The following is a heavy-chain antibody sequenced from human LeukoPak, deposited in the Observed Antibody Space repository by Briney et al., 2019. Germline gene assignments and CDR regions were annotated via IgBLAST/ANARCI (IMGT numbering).Heavy chain of an antibody. V-gene: IGHV3-23*01. CDR3: AKQARYCSSTSCYRTGQFDY. CDR2: ISGSGGST. D-gene: IGHD2-2*01. CDR1: GFTFSSYG. Sequence: GGSLRLSCAASGFTFSSYGMSWVRQAPGKGLEWVSAISGSGGSTYYADSVKGRFTISRDNSKNTLYLQMNSLRAEDTAVYYCAKQARYCSSTSCYRTGQFDYWGQGTLVTVSS. J-gene: IGHJ4*02.